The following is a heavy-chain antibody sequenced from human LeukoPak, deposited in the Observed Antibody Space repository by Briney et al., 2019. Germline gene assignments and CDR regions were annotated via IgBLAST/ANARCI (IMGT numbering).Heavy chain of an antibody. CDR3: ARVGRYGVDY. CDR2: MSSTGTTI. V-gene: IGHV3-48*03. Sequence: GGSLRLSCAASGFTFSSFEMNWVRQAPGKGLAWVSYMSSTGTTIYYADSVKGRFTISRDNAKNSPYLQMNSLRVEDTAVYYCARVGRYGVDYWGQGTLVTVSS. D-gene: IGHD5-18*01. J-gene: IGHJ4*02. CDR1: GFTFSSFE.